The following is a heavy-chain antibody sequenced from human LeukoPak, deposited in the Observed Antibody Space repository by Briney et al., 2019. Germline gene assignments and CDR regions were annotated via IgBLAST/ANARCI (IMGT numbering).Heavy chain of an antibody. CDR2: ISGSGGST. J-gene: IGHJ4*02. V-gene: IGHV3-23*01. CDR3: AKDRYGDFYFDY. Sequence: GGSLRLSCAASGFTFSSYAMSWVRHAPGKGLEWVSAISGSGGSTYYADSGKGPFTISRDNSKNTLYLQRNSLRAEDTAVYYCAKDRYGDFYFDYWGQGTLVSVSS. CDR1: GFTFSSYA. D-gene: IGHD4-17*01.